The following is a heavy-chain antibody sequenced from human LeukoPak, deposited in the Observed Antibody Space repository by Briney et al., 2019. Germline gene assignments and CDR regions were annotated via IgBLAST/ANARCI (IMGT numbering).Heavy chain of an antibody. V-gene: IGHV1-2*02. CDR2: INPNSGGT. D-gene: IGHD3-10*01. J-gene: IGHJ4*02. CDR1: GFTFTGYD. Sequence: ASVKASCKASGFTFTGYDMHWVRQAPGQGLEWMGWINPNSGGTNYAQKFQGRVTMTRDTSITTAYMELTSLRSDDTAVYYCARDLFYSVSGTYYNVGRVFNYWGQGTLVTVSS. CDR3: ARDLFYSVSGTYYNVGRVFNY.